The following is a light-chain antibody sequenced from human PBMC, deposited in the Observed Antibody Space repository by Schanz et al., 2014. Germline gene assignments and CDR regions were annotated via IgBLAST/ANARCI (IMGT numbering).Light chain of an antibody. V-gene: IGKV3-20*01. CDR2: GAS. CDR3: QQYGDSPLT. Sequence: ETVLTQSPGTLSLSPGERATLSCRASQSVSSNYLAWYQQKPGQAPRLLIYGASTRATGIPARFSGSGSGTDFSLTISRLEPEDFAVYYCQQYGDSPLTFGQGTKLEIK. J-gene: IGKJ2*01. CDR1: QSVSSNY.